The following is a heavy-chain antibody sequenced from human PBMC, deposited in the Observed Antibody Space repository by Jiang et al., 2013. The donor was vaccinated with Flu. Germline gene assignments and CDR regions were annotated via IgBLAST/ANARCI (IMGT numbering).Heavy chain of an antibody. V-gene: IGHV4-59*11. CDR2: IDYTGGT. CDR3: ARSGVWSGHYLRAFDI. Sequence: SLTCTVSGTSISSHYWSWIRQSPGMGLEWIGYIDYTGGTTYNPSLKSRVTVSADTSKNEFSLRLNSVIAADTAVYYCARSGVWSGHYLRAFDIWGQGTMVTVSS. CDR1: GTSISSHY. J-gene: IGHJ3*02. D-gene: IGHD3-3*01.